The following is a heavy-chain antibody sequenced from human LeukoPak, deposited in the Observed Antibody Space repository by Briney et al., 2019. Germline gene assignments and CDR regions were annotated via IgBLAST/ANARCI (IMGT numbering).Heavy chain of an antibody. J-gene: IGHJ1*01. Sequence: ESGPTLVNPTQTLTLTCTFSGFSLTTSGVGVGWTRQPPGKALEWLALIYGDDNKRYSPSLKNRLTITKDTSKNQVVLTMTNMDPVDTATYYCALDSEYSNYVGYFHHWGQGTLVTVSS. CDR3: ALDSEYSNYVGYFHH. D-gene: IGHD4-11*01. V-gene: IGHV2-5*02. CDR2: IYGDDNK. CDR1: GFSLTTSGVG.